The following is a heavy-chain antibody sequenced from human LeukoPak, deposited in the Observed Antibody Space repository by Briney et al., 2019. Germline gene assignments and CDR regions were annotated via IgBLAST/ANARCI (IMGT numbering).Heavy chain of an antibody. J-gene: IGHJ4*02. CDR2: ISSSSSYI. CDR1: GFNFNAYS. Sequence: GGSLRLSCAASGFNFNAYSMNWVRQAPGKGLEWVSSISSSSSYIYYADSVKGRFTISRDNSKNTLYLQMNSLRAEDTAVYYCARGFSSSWYSDSWGQGTLVTVSS. V-gene: IGHV3-21*04. D-gene: IGHD6-13*01. CDR3: ARGFSSSWYSDS.